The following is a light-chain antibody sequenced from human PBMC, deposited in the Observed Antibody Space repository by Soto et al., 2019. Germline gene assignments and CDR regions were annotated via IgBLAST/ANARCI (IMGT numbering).Light chain of an antibody. V-gene: IGKV1-39*01. CDR2: AAS. CDR3: QQSSSLPAT. Sequence: DIQMTQSPSSLSASVGDRVTITCRASQSISRYLNWYQKKPGKAPKLLIYAASSLQGGVPSRFSGSGSGTDFTLTISSLQQEYFASYYYQQSSSLPATFGGGTRVEIK. J-gene: IGKJ4*01. CDR1: QSISRY.